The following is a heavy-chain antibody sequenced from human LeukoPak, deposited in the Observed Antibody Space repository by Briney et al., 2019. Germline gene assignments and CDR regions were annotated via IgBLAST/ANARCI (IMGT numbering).Heavy chain of an antibody. J-gene: IGHJ5*01. CDR2: ISASSINI. V-gene: IGHV3-21*01. CDR1: GFTFSRDW. CDR3: ARDYGGWFGIQKGVWFDP. Sequence: MTGGSLRLSCAASGFTFSRDWMHWVRQAPGKGLEWVSSISASSINIYYADSVTGRFTISRDNAKNSLFLQMNSLRAEDTAVYYCARDYGGWFGIQKGVWFDPWGQGTLVTVSS. D-gene: IGHD3-10*01.